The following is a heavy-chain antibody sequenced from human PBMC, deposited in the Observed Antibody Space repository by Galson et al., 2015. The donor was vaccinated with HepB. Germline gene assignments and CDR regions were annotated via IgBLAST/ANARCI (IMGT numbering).Heavy chain of an antibody. V-gene: IGHV6-1*01. CDR2: TYYRSKWYY. CDR1: GDSVSSYSAA. Sequence: CAISGDSVSSYSAAWNWIRQSPSRGLEWLGRTYYRSKWYYDYAVSVRSRITINPHISRNQFSLQLYSVTPEDTAVYYCARNVYYDTSGYYYKPGWVDPWGQGTLVTVSS. D-gene: IGHD3-22*01. CDR3: ARNVYYDTSGYYYKPGWVDP. J-gene: IGHJ5*02.